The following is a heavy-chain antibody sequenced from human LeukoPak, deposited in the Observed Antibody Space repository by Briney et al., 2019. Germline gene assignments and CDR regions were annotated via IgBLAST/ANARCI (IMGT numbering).Heavy chain of an antibody. CDR3: ARDSASSWGFFDY. V-gene: IGHV4-59*01. CDR2: IYYSGST. D-gene: IGHD6-13*01. J-gene: IGHJ4*02. Sequence: SETLSLTCTVSGGSISSYYWSWIRQPPGKRLEWIGYIYYSGSTNYNPSLKSRVTILLNTSKNQFSLKLSSVTAADTAVYYCARDSASSWGFFDYWGQGTLVTVSS. CDR1: GGSISSYY.